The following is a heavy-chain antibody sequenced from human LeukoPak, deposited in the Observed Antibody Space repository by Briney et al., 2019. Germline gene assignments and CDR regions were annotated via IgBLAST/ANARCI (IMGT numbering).Heavy chain of an antibody. D-gene: IGHD3-22*01. Sequence: PGGSLTLSCAASGFTFSSYTMSWLPQAPGKGLEWLSAISGSGGSTYYADSVKGRFTISRDNSKNTLYLQMNSLRAEDTAVYYCAKSTYYYDSSGYLYAFDIWGQGTMVTVSS. CDR3: AKSTYYYDSSGYLYAFDI. CDR2: ISGSGGST. V-gene: IGHV3-23*01. J-gene: IGHJ3*02. CDR1: GFTFSSYT.